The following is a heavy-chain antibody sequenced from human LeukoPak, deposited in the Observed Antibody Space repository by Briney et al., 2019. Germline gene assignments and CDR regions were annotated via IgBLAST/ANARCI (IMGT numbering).Heavy chain of an antibody. V-gene: IGHV5-51*01. J-gene: IGHJ3*02. CDR1: GYNFTDYW. D-gene: IGHD3-3*01. CDR3: ARFLGVAGEDAFDI. CDR2: IYPDDSAT. Sequence: GESLKISCEASGYNFTDYWIGWVRQIHGKGLEWMGIIYPDDSATRYSPSFQGQVTISVDKSISTASLQWSRLKASDTALYYGARFLGVAGEDAFDIWGQGTMVTVSS.